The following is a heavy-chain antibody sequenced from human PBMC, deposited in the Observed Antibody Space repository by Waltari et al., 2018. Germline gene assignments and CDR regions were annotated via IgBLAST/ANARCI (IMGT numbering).Heavy chain of an antibody. D-gene: IGHD6-19*01. CDR2: IYYSGST. CDR3: ARDSSGWSGVHYNWFDP. J-gene: IGHJ5*02. V-gene: IGHV4-59*01. CDR1: GGSISSYY. Sequence: QVQLQESGPGLVKPSETLSLTCTVSGGSISSYYWSWIRQPPGKGLEWIGYIYYSGSTNDKPSLKSRVTISGDTSKNQFSLKLSSVTAADTAVYYCARDSSGWSGVHYNWFDPWGQGTLVTVSS.